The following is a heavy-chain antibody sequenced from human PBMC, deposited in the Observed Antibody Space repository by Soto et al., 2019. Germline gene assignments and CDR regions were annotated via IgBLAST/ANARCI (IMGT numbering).Heavy chain of an antibody. CDR2: THNSGNT. Sequence: SETLSLTSTVSGGSVSSDYWSWIRQPPGKGLEWIGYTHNSGNTDYNPSLKSRVTISLDASRNEFSLSLRSVTAADTAVYYCAKGGWYEDHWGQGTLVTVSS. D-gene: IGHD6-19*01. CDR1: GGSVSSDY. CDR3: AKGGWYEDH. V-gene: IGHV4-59*08. J-gene: IGHJ4*02.